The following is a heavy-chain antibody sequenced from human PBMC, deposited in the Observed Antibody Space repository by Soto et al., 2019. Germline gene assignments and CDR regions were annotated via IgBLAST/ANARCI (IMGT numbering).Heavy chain of an antibody. CDR1: GFTFSSYA. CDR2: ISGSGGST. CDR3: AKDRQDEIVVVPAAQNKVSP. D-gene: IGHD2-2*01. J-gene: IGHJ5*02. V-gene: IGHV3-23*01. Sequence: PGGSLRLSCAASGFTFSSYAMSWVRQAPGKGLEWVSAISGSGGSTYYADSVKGRFTISRDNSKNTLYLQMNSLRAEDTAVYYCAKDRQDEIVVVPAAQNKVSPWGQGTLVTVS.